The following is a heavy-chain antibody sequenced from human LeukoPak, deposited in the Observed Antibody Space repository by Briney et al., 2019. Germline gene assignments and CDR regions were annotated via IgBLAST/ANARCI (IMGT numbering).Heavy chain of an antibody. V-gene: IGHV5-10-1*01. Sequence: GESLKISCKASGYSFATYWISWVRQTPGQVQEWMGKFDPTDSYTTYGPSFQGHVTISADKSISTAYLQWNSLKASDTAMYYCARHDPNARLKLDYWGQGTLVTVSS. D-gene: IGHD3-3*01. J-gene: IGHJ4*02. CDR1: GYSFATYW. CDR2: FDPTDSYT. CDR3: ARHDPNARLKLDY.